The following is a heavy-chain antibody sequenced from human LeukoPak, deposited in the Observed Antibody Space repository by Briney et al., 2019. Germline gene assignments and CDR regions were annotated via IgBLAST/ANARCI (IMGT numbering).Heavy chain of an antibody. CDR3: ARNIYYGFDV. Sequence: GSPRLSCAASEFTFSRYEMKWVRQAPGKGLEWIGEIYETGSTNYHPSFKSRVTISGDKSKNQLSLKLSSVTAADTAVYYCARNIYYGFDVWGQGTTVTVSS. CDR2: IYETGST. CDR1: EFTFSRYEM. J-gene: IGHJ6*01. V-gene: IGHV4-4*02.